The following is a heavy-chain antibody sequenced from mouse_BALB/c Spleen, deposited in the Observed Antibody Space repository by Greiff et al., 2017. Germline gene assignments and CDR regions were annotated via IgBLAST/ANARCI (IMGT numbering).Heavy chain of an antibody. V-gene: IGHV1-69*02. CDR3: TRVGLLRSYWYFDV. CDR2: IYPSDSYT. Sequence: VQLQQSGAELVRPGASVKLSCKASGYTFTSYWINWVKQRPGQGLEWIGNIYPSDSYTNYNQKFKDKATLTVDKSSSTAYMQLSSPTSEDSAVYYCTRVGLLRSYWYFDVWGAGTTVTVSS. D-gene: IGHD1-1*01. CDR1: GYTFTSYW. J-gene: IGHJ1*01.